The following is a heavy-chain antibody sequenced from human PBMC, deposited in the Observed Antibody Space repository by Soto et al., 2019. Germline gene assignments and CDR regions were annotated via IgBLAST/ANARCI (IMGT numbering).Heavy chain of an antibody. D-gene: IGHD6-13*01. CDR2: IKSKVHGGAV. Sequence: GSLRASCSAPVFTCTNAWMNWVRQAPGKGLEWVGRIKSKVHGGAVDYAAPVKGRFTISRDDSENTLYLQMNSLQTEDTAVYYCATLPSSSNFDFWGQGTVVTVSS. V-gene: IGHV3-15*01. CDR1: VFTCTNAW. CDR3: ATLPSSSNFDF. J-gene: IGHJ4*02.